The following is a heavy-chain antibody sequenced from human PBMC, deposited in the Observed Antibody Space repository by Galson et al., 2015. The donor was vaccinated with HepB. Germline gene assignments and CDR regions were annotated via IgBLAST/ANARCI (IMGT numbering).Heavy chain of an antibody. Sequence: SLRLSCAASGFTFSSYAMSWVRQAPGKGLEWVSTISGSDSSTYYAGSVKGRFTISRDNSKNKLYLQMNSLRAEDTAVYYCAKDRLGGMTTVTTHWFDPWGQGTLVTVSS. CDR2: ISGSDSST. D-gene: IGHD4-11*01. V-gene: IGHV3-23*01. J-gene: IGHJ5*02. CDR3: AKDRLGGMTTVTTHWFDP. CDR1: GFTFSSYA.